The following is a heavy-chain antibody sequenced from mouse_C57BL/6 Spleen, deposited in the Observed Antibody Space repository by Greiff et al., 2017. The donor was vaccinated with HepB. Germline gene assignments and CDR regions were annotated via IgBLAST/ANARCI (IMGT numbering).Heavy chain of an antibody. CDR3: ARRITRYFDV. V-gene: IGHV3-6*01. D-gene: IGHD2-4*01. Sequence: QLQESGPGLVKPSQSLSLTCSVTGYSITSGYYWNWIRQFPGNKLEWMGYISYDGSNNYNPSLKNRISITRDTSKNQFFLKLNSVTTEDTATYYCARRITRYFDVWGTGTTVTVSS. CDR1: GYSITSGYY. J-gene: IGHJ1*03. CDR2: ISYDGSN.